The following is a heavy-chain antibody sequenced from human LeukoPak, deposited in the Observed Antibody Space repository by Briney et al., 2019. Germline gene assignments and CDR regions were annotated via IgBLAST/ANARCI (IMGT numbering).Heavy chain of an antibody. D-gene: IGHD1-26*01. CDR3: AKDMELAS. Sequence: PGGSLRLSCAASGFTFSSYGFHWVRQAPGKGLEWVSAISYDGKNIHYADSVKGRFTISRDNSKNTLYLQMNNLRGEDTAEYYCAKDMELASWGQGTLVTVSS. V-gene: IGHV3-33*06. CDR1: GFTFSSYG. J-gene: IGHJ5*02. CDR2: ISYDGKNI.